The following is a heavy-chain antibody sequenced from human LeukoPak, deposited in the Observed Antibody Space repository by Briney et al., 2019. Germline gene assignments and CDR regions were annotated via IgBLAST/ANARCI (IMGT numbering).Heavy chain of an antibody. CDR1: GYSFTNYW. CDR2: IYPGGSDT. J-gene: IGHJ5*02. Sequence: GESLKISCKGSGYSFTNYWIGWVRQMPGKGLEWMGVIYPGGSDTRYSPSFQGQVTISADKSISTAYLQWSSLKASDTAMYYCATLYNWNDNWFDPWGQRTLVTASS. V-gene: IGHV5-51*01. CDR3: ATLYNWNDNWFDP. D-gene: IGHD1-1*01.